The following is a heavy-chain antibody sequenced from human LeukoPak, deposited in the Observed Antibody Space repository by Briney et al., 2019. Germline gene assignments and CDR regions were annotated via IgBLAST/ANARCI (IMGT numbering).Heavy chain of an antibody. D-gene: IGHD6-19*01. Sequence: GGSLRLSCGASGFIFSSSWMSWVRQAPGKGLEWVAKINEDGSEKSYVDSVKGRFTISRDNAKNSLYLQMNSLRAEDTALYYCAKDLAVAGTHMGLYYGMDVWGQGTTVTVSS. V-gene: IGHV3-7*03. CDR2: INEDGSEK. CDR1: GFIFSSSW. CDR3: AKDLAVAGTHMGLYYGMDV. J-gene: IGHJ6*02.